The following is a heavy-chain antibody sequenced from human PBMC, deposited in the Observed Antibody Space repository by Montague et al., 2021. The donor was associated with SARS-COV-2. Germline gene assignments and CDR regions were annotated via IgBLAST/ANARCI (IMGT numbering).Heavy chain of an antibody. V-gene: IGHV4-34*01. CDR2: INHSGST. J-gene: IGHJ4*02. CDR3: ARDEGSSGNDS. D-gene: IGHD3-22*01. CDR1: GGSFSGYY. Sequence: SETLSLTCAVYGGSFSGYYWSWIRQPPGKGLEWIGEINHSGSTNYNPSLKSRVTISVDTSKNQFSLKLSSVTAADTAVYYCARDEGSSGNDSWGQGTLVTVSS.